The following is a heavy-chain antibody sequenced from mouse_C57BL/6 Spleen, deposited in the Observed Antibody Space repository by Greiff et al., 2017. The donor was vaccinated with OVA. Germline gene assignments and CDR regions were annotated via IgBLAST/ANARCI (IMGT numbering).Heavy chain of an antibody. J-gene: IGHJ1*03. D-gene: IGHD1-1*01. CDR1: GYTFTSYW. CDR2: IDPSDSYT. V-gene: IGHV1-69*01. Sequence: VQLQQPGAELVMPGASVKLSCKASGYTFTSYWMHWVKQRPGQGLEWIGEIDPSDSYTNYNQKFKGKSTLTVDKSSSTAYMQLSSLTSEDSAVYYCARGDYGSSYVRYFDVWGTGTTVTVSS. CDR3: ARGDYGSSYVRYFDV.